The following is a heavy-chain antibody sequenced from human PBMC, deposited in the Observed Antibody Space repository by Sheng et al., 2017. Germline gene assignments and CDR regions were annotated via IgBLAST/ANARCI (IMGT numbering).Heavy chain of an antibody. CDR2: IYSGGST. D-gene: IGHD3-9*01. CDR1: GFTVSSNY. V-gene: IGHV3-53*01. CDR3: ASSRYFDWLLFFDY. J-gene: IGHJ4*02. Sequence: EVQLVESGGGLIQPGGSLRLSCAASGFTVSSNYMSWVRQAPGKGLEWVSVIYSGGSTYYADSVKGRFTISRDNSKNTLYLQMNSLRAEDTAVYYCASSRYFDWLLFFDYWGQGTLVTVSS.